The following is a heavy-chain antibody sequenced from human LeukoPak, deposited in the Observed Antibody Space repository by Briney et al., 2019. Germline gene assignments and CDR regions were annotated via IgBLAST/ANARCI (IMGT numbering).Heavy chain of an antibody. CDR2: IWYDGSNK. D-gene: IGHD3-22*01. J-gene: IGHJ4*02. V-gene: IGHV3-33*01. Sequence: PGGSLRLSCAASGFTFSSYGMHWVRQAPGKGLEWVAVIWYDGSNKYYADSVKGRFTISRDNSKNTLYLQMNSLRAEDTAVYYCARDPLGYYDSSGYLPYYFDYWGQGTLVTVSS. CDR3: ARDPLGYYDSSGYLPYYFDY. CDR1: GFTFSSYG.